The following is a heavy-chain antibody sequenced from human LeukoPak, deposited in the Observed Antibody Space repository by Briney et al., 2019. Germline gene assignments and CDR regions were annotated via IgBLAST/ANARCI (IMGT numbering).Heavy chain of an antibody. CDR3: AKDRYGSNWNDAFDI. CDR1: GFRFSTYA. D-gene: IGHD6-13*01. CDR2: ISYDGNNK. V-gene: IGHV3-30-3*01. Sequence: GGSLRLSCSASGFRFSTYAMHWVRQAPGKGLEWVAVISYDGNNKYYADSVKGRFTISRDNSKNTLYLQMDSLRAEDTAVFYCAKDRYGSNWNDAFDIWGQGTMVTVSS. J-gene: IGHJ3*02.